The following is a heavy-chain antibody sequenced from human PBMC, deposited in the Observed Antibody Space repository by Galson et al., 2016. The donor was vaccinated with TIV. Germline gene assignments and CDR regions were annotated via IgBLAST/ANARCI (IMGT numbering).Heavy chain of an antibody. J-gene: IGHJ4*02. V-gene: IGHV1-46*01. D-gene: IGHD4-23*01. CDR1: TYTSTNYY. CDR2: ISPSGSRT. CDR3: AGGGTDYGGSGYLDY. Sequence: SVKVSCKASTYTSTNYYMHWVRQAPGQGLEWMGIISPSGSRTTFAPNFPGRLTMTGDTSTSTVYLDPSSLKSEDTAVYYCAGGGTDYGGSGYLDYWGQGTLVTVSS.